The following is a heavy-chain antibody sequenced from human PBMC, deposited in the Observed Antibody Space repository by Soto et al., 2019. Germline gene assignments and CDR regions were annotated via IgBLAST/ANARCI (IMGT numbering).Heavy chain of an antibody. D-gene: IGHD1-1*01. CDR2: ISSSSDYI. CDR1: GFTFSSYN. V-gene: IGHV3-21*02. Sequence: EVQLVESGGGLVKPGGSLRLSCAASGFTFSSYNMNWVRQAPGKGLEWVSAISSSSDYIYYADSVKGRFTISRDNAKNSLYLQMNSLRAEDTAVYYCARRGTGVKDGYNYIPNYWGQGTLVTVSS. J-gene: IGHJ4*02. CDR3: ARRGTGVKDGYNYIPNY.